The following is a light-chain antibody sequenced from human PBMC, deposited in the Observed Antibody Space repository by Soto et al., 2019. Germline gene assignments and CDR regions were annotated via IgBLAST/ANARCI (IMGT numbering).Light chain of an antibody. Sequence: IQMTQSPSSLSASVGDRVTITCRASEYISDDLAWYQQRPGTAPKLLIYEASTLHSGVPSRFSGVVSGPDFTLTIRGLQAEDFTSYFCLQSHDYPFTSGQGTRLEIK. CDR1: EYISDD. V-gene: IGKV1-6*01. J-gene: IGKJ5*01. CDR2: EAS. CDR3: LQSHDYPFT.